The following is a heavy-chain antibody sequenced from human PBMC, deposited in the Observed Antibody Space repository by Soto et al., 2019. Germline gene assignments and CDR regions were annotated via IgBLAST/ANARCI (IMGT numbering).Heavy chain of an antibody. J-gene: IGHJ3*02. CDR2: INPSGGST. CDR1: GYTFTSYY. CDR3: ARDFIAARIVEAFDI. Sequence: ASVKVSCKASGYTFTSYYMHWVRQAPGQGLEWMGIINPSGGSTSYAQKFQGRVTMTRDTSTSTVYMELSSLRSEDTAVYYCARDFIAARIVEAFDIWGQGTMATVSS. V-gene: IGHV1-46*01. D-gene: IGHD6-6*01.